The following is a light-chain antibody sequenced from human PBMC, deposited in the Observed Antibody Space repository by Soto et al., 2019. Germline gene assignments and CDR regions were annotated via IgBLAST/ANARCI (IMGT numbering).Light chain of an antibody. V-gene: IGKV3-20*01. CDR1: QSVSSSY. CDR2: GAS. J-gene: IGKJ2*01. CDR3: QQYGSSPLYI. Sequence: EIVLTQSPGTLSLSPGERATLSCRASQSVSSSYIAWYQQKPGQAPRLLIYGASSRVTGIPDRFSGSGSGTDFTLTISRLEPEDFAVYYCQQYGSSPLYIFGQGTKLEIK.